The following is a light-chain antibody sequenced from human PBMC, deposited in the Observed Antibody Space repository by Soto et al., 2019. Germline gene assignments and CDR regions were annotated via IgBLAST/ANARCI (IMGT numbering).Light chain of an antibody. CDR3: GSYAGSYYV. Sequence: QPALTHPRPVSRSPGQSVPISCTGTNSDVGGYNYVSCYPQHPGKCPKPMIYDVSKRHSGVPDGFCGSKSGNTASLTISGLQAEDEADYYGGSYAGSYYVFGTGTKVTV. V-gene: IGLV2-11*01. CDR1: NSDVGGYNY. CDR2: DVS. J-gene: IGLJ1*01.